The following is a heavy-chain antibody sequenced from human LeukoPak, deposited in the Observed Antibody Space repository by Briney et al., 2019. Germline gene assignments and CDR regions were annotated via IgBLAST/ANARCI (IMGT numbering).Heavy chain of an antibody. J-gene: IGHJ3*01. CDR3: AKDPNGDYVGAFDF. CDR2: IRASGSGT. CDR1: GFTFSSYA. D-gene: IGHD4-17*01. Sequence: PGGSLRLSCAASGFTFSSYAMTWVRQAPGKGLQWVSSIRASGSGTDYADSVEGRFTISRDNSKNTLYLQMNRLRAEDTAVYYCAKDPNGDYVGAFDFWGQGTMVTVAS. V-gene: IGHV3-23*01.